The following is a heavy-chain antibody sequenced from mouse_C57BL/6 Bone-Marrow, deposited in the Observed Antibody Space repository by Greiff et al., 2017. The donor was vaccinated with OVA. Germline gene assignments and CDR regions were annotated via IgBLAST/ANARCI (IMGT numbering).Heavy chain of an antibody. CDR3: ARSGSSYWYFDV. CDR2: ISNLAYSI. D-gene: IGHD1-1*01. Sequence: EVQLVESGGGLVQPGGSLKLSCAASGFTFSDYGMAWVRQAPRKGPEWVAFISNLAYSIYYADPVTGRFTISRENAKNTLYLEMSSLRSEDTAMYFCARSGSSYWYFDVWGTGTTVTVSS. J-gene: IGHJ1*03. CDR1: GFTFSDYG. V-gene: IGHV5-15*01.